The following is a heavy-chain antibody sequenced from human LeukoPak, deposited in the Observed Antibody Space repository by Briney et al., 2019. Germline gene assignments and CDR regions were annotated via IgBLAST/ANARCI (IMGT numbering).Heavy chain of an antibody. V-gene: IGHV3-21*01. CDR3: ARLLGQGDGYKAFDY. CDR1: GFTFSGYS. D-gene: IGHD5-24*01. CDR2: ISSSGSYT. Sequence: KSGGSLRLSCAASGFTFSGYSINWVRQAPGRELDWVSFISSSGSYTYYADSVQGRFTISRDKAKNSVYLEMNSLRVEDTAVYYCARLLGQGDGYKAFDYWGQGTLVTVSS. J-gene: IGHJ4*02.